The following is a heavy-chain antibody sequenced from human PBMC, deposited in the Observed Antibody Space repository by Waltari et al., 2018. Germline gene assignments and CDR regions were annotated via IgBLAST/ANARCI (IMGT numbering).Heavy chain of an antibody. V-gene: IGHV3-30*01. CDR2: ISYDGSNK. CDR3: ARDKGGSYGSGSYYWYFDL. J-gene: IGHJ2*01. Sequence: QVQLVESGGGVVQPGRSLRLSCAASGFTFSSYAMHWVRQAPGKGLEWVAVISYDGSNKYYADSVKGRFTISRDKSKNTLYLQMNSLRAEDTAVYYCARDKGGSYGSGSYYWYFDLWGRGTLVTVSS. CDR1: GFTFSSYA. D-gene: IGHD3-10*01.